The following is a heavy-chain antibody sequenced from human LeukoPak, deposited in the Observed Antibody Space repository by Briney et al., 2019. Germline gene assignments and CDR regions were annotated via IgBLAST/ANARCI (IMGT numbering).Heavy chain of an antibody. D-gene: IGHD5-18*01. J-gene: IGHJ6*02. CDR3: ARDLRGYSYGFYYYYYGMDV. Sequence: ASVKVSCKASGYTFTSDGISWVRQAPGQWLEWMGWITAYNGNTNYAQTLQGRVTMTTDTSTSTAYMELRSLRSDDTAVYYCARDLRGYSYGFYYYYYGMDVWGQGTTVTVSS. CDR1: GYTFTSDG. V-gene: IGHV1-18*01. CDR2: ITAYNGNT.